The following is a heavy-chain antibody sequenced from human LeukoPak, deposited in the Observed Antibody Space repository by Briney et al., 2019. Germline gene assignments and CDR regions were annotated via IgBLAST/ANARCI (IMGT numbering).Heavy chain of an antibody. CDR3: ASGRGIAAAGKVSGWFDP. J-gene: IGHJ5*02. CDR2: INHSGST. CDR1: GGSFSGYY. Sequence: SETLSLTCAVYGGSFSGYYWSWIRQPPGKGLDWIEEINHSGSTNYNPSLKSRVTISVDTSKNQFSLKLSSVTAADTAVYYCASGRGIAAAGKVSGWFDPWGQGTLVTVSS. V-gene: IGHV4-34*01. D-gene: IGHD6-13*01.